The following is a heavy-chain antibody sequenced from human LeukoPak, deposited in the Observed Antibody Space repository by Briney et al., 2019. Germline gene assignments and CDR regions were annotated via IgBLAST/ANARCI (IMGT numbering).Heavy chain of an antibody. D-gene: IGHD1-1*01. CDR2: IIPFYGTA. J-gene: IGHJ6*03. CDR1: GGTFSNYA. CDR3: ARGAERRWKSNYYYYMDV. Sequence: ASVKVSCKASGGTFSNYAISWVRQAPGQGLEWMGGIIPFYGTADYTQNFQGRLTITTDESTSTAYMELSSLRSEDTAVYYCARGAERRWKSNYYYYMDVWGKGTTVTVSS. V-gene: IGHV1-69*05.